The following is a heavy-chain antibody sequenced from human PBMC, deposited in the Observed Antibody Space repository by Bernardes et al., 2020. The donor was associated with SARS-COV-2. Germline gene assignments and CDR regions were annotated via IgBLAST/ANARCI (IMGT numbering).Heavy chain of an antibody. J-gene: IGHJ6*02. CDR1: GFTFRSSA. D-gene: IGHD3-9*01. CDR3: AKVLDLRYFDWTYYYYGMDV. V-gene: IGHV3-23*01. Sequence: GGSLRLSRAASGFTFRSSAMSWVRQAPGPGLAWVSAISGSGGSTYYADSVKGRFTISRDNSKTTLYLQMNRLRAEDTAVYYCAKVLDLRYFDWTYYYYGMDVWGQGTTVTVSS. CDR2: ISGSGGST.